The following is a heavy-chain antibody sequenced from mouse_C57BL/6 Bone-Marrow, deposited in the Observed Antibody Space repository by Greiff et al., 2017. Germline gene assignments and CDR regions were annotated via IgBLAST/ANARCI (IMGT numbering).Heavy chain of an antibody. Sequence: EVQRVESGGDLVKPGGSLKLSCAASGFTFSSYGMSWVRQTPDKSLEWVATISSAGSYTYYPDSVKGRFTFSRDNAKNTLYLQMSSLKSEDTAMYYCARLRLLQFADWGQGTLVTVSA. V-gene: IGHV5-6*01. D-gene: IGHD1-1*01. J-gene: IGHJ3*01. CDR1: GFTFSSYG. CDR3: ARLRLLQFAD. CDR2: ISSAGSYT.